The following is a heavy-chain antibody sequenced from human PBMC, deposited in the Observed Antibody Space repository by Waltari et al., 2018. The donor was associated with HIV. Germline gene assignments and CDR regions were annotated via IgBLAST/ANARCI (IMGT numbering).Heavy chain of an antibody. J-gene: IGHJ3*02. CDR1: GGSFSGYY. CDR3: ASGKEGGGYYLFDDAFDI. D-gene: IGHD3-22*01. Sequence: QVQLQQWGAGLLKPSETLSLTCAVYGGSFSGYYWSWIRQPPGKGLEWIGEINHSGSTNYNPSLKSRVTISVDTSKNQFSLKLSSVTAADTAVYYCASGKEGGGYYLFDDAFDIWGQGTMVTVSS. V-gene: IGHV4-34*01. CDR2: INHSGST.